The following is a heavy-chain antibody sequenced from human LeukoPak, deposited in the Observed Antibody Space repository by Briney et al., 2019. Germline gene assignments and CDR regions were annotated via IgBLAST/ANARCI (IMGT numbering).Heavy chain of an antibody. Sequence: ASVKVSCKASGYTFTSYGISWVRQAPGQGLEWMGWISAYNGNTNYAQKLQGRVTMTTDTSTSTAYMELRSLRSDDTAVYYCARGVPGYYDSSGYDDAFDIWGQGTMVTVSS. D-gene: IGHD3-22*01. CDR2: ISAYNGNT. CDR1: GYTFTSYG. V-gene: IGHV1-18*01. J-gene: IGHJ3*02. CDR3: ARGVPGYYDSSGYDDAFDI.